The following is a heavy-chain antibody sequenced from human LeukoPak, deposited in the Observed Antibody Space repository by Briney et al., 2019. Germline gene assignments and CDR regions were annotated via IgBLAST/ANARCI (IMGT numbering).Heavy chain of an antibody. CDR1: GGTFSSYA. Sequence: EASVTVSCTASGGTFSSYAISWVRQAPGQGLEWMGGIIPIFGTANYAQKFQGRVTITADESTSTAYMELSSLRSEDTAVYYCARGSMMGAIGYWGQGTLVTVSS. J-gene: IGHJ4*02. V-gene: IGHV1-69*13. D-gene: IGHD1-26*01. CDR3: ARGSMMGAIGY. CDR2: IIPIFGTA.